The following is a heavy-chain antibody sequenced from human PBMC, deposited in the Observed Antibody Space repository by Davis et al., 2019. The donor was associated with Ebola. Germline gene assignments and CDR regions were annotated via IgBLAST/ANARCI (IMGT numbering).Heavy chain of an antibody. CDR2: IKQDGSEK. CDR3: AREGGLWFGELLYYYYGMDV. D-gene: IGHD3-10*01. V-gene: IGHV3-7*03. Sequence: GGSLRLSCAASGFTFSSYWMSWVRQAPGKGLEWVANIKQDGSEKYYVDSVKGRFTISRDNAKNSLYLQMNSLRAEDTAVYYCAREGGLWFGELLYYYYGMDVWGQGTTVTVSS. CDR1: GFTFSSYW. J-gene: IGHJ6*02.